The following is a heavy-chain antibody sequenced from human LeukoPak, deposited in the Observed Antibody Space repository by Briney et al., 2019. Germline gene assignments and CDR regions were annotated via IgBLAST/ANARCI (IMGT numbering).Heavy chain of an antibody. J-gene: IGHJ3*02. CDR1: GGSFTFTSHA. Sequence: GASVKVSCKASGGSFTFTSHAISWVRQAPRQGLEWVGGLIPIYGSANYAQKFQGRVTITSDESTRTVFMELSSLRPEDSAVYYCAGFFYDNSGDAFDIWGQGTMVTVSS. V-gene: IGHV1-69*13. CDR2: LIPIYGSA. D-gene: IGHD3-22*01. CDR3: AGFFYDNSGDAFDI.